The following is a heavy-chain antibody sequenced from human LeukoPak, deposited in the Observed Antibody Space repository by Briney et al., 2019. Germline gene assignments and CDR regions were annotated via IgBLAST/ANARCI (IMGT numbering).Heavy chain of an antibody. CDR2: IIPIFGTA. V-gene: IGHV1-69*05. D-gene: IGHD6-13*01. J-gene: IGHJ4*02. Sequence: ASVKVSCKASGGTFSSYAISWVRQAPGQGLEWMGGIIPIFGTANYAQKFQGRVTITTDESTSTAYMELSSLRSEDTAVYYCAALFSNIAAAPHPLKSDYWGQGTLVTVSS. CDR1: GGTFSSYA. CDR3: AALFSNIAAAPHPLKSDY.